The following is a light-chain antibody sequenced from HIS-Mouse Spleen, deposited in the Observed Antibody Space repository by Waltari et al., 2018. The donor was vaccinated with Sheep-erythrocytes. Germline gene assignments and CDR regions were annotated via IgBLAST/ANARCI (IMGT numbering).Light chain of an antibody. J-gene: IGKJ2*01. CDR1: QGISSY. Sequence: AIRMTQSPSSFSASTGDRVTITCRASQGISSYLAWYQQKPGKAPKLLIYAASTLQSGVPSRFSGSGSVTDFTLTISCLQSEDFATYYCPQYYSYPYTFGHGTKLEIK. V-gene: IGKV1-8*01. CDR3: PQYYSYPYT. CDR2: AAS.